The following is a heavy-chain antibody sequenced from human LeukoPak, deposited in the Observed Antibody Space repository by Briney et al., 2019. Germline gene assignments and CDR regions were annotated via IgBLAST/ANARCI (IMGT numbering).Heavy chain of an antibody. CDR3: ARDFRRSSGYFDY. J-gene: IGHJ4*02. CDR2: INPNSGGT. CDR1: GYTFTGYY. D-gene: IGHD1-26*01. V-gene: IGHV1-2*06. Sequence: ASVKVSCKASGYTFTGYYMHWVRQAPGQGLEWMRRINPNSGGTNYAQKFQGRVTMTRDTSISTAYMELSRLRSDDTAVYYCARDFRRSSGYFDYWGQGTLVTVSS.